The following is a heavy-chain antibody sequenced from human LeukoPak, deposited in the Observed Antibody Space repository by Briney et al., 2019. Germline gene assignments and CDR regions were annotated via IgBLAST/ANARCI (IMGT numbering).Heavy chain of an antibody. J-gene: IGHJ4*02. CDR1: GYTFTSYG. CDR2: ISAYNGNT. V-gene: IGHV1-18*01. Sequence: GASVKVSCKASGYTFTSYGISWVRQAPGQGLEWMGWISAYNGNTNYAQKLQGRVTMTADTSTSTAYMELRSLRSDDTAVYYCARDPPPPRGAPGGAHDYWGQGTLVTVSS. D-gene: IGHD1-26*01. CDR3: ARDPPPPRGAPGGAHDY.